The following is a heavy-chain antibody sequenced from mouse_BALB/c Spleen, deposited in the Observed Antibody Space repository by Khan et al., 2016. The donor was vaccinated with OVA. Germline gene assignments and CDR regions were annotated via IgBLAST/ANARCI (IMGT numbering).Heavy chain of an antibody. CDR2: ISYSGRT. Sequence: VQLKQSGPGLVKPSQSLSLTCPVTGYSITSDYAWNWIRQFSGSKLEWMGFISYSGRTSYNPSLKSRIPITRDTSKDQFFLQLNSVTTEDTATYYCARWDYDTPNYWGQGTTLTVSS. CDR1: GYSITSDYA. J-gene: IGHJ2*01. CDR3: ARWDYDTPNY. V-gene: IGHV3-2*02. D-gene: IGHD2-4*01.